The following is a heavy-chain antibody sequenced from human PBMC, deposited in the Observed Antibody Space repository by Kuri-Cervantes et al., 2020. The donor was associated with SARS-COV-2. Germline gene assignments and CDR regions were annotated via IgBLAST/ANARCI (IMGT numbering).Heavy chain of an antibody. D-gene: IGHD1/OR15-1a*01. CDR3: ARGNIARAGGVDY. J-gene: IGHJ4*02. CDR2: IIPIFDSA. Sequence: SVKVSCKASGYTFSIYGISWVRQAPGQGLEWMGGIIPIFDSANYAQKFQGRVTITADESTSTAYMELSSLRSEDTAVYYCARGNIARAGGVDYWGQGTLVTVSS. CDR1: GYTFSIYG. V-gene: IGHV1-69*13.